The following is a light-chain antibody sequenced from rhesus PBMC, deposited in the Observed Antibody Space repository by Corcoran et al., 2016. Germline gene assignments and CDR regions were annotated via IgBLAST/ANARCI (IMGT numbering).Light chain of an antibody. CDR2: GAS. CDR1: QSVGSY. J-gene: IGKJ1*01. Sequence: ETVVTQSPATLSLSPGERATLSCRASQSVGSYLAWYQQKPGQAPRLLIYGASSRATGIPDRISGSGSGTDFTLPISSLEPEDVGVYYCQQSSNLWTFGQGTKVEIK. CDR3: QQSSNLWT. V-gene: IGKV3-24*04.